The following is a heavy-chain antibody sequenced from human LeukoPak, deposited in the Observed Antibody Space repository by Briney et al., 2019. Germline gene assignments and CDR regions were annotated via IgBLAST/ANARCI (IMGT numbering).Heavy chain of an antibody. CDR2: IIPILGIA. Sequence: SVKVSCKASGGTFSSYAISWVRQAPGQGLEWMGRIIPILGIANYAQKFQGRVTITADKSTSTAYMELSSLRSEDTAVYYCAREKSAPTLSYYFDYWGQGTLVTVSP. CDR1: GGTFSSYA. CDR3: AREKSAPTLSYYFDY. V-gene: IGHV1-69*04. D-gene: IGHD2-15*01. J-gene: IGHJ4*02.